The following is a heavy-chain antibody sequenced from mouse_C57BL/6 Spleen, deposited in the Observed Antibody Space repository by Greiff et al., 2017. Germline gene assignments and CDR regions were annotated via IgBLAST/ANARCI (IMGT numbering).Heavy chain of an antibody. D-gene: IGHD1-1*01. CDR2: ISSGSSTI. J-gene: IGHJ4*01. CDR3: ARPSTTVAGFYYYAMDY. Sequence: EVKLVESGGGLVKPGGSLKLSCAASGFTFSDYGMHWVRQAPEKGLEWVAYISSGSSTIYYADTVKGRFTISRDNAKNTLFLQMTSLRSEDTAMYYCARPSTTVAGFYYYAMDYWGQGTSVTVSS. V-gene: IGHV5-17*01. CDR1: GFTFSDYG.